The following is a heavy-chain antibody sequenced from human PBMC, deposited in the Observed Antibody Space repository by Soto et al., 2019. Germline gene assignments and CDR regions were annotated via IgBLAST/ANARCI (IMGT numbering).Heavy chain of an antibody. V-gene: IGHV4-39*01. CDR2: VFYTGFT. J-gene: IGHJ4*02. Sequence: SETLSLTCAVSGSSISGSYYYWARLRQSPGKGPEWIGRVFYTGFTSYNPSLESRVSVSVDTSKSQFSLKLSAVTAADTAVYYCATSQKGYNWNYFDHWGQGALVTVSS. D-gene: IGHD1-20*01. CDR1: GSSISGSYYY. CDR3: ATSQKGYNWNYFDH.